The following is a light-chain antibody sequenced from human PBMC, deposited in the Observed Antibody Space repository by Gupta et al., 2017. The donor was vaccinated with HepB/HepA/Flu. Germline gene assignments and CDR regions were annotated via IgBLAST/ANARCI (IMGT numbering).Light chain of an antibody. CDR3: SSYTSRSTLVL. V-gene: IGLV2-14*03. CDR1: SSDFGGYNY. Sequence: QPALPQPASVSGSPGQSITIPCPGTSSDFGGYNYVSWYQPHPAKAPKLIIYDVSNRPSGVANRFSGSKSGNTTSLTISGLQAEDEAYYYCSSYTSRSTLVLLGGGTKLTVL. J-gene: IGLJ2*01. CDR2: DVS.